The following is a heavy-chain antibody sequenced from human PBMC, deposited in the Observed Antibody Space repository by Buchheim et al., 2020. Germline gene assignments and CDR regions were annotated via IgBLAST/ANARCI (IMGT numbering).Heavy chain of an antibody. J-gene: IGHJ3*02. V-gene: IGHV4-34*02. CDR2: IDHSGST. CDR3: ARGRRVTHLTGDDAFDI. Sequence: QVQLQQWGAGLLKPAETLSLTCAVSGGSFTDYYWSWIRQPPGKGLEWIGDIDHSGSTNYNPSLKSRVVISVDTSKNQFSLKLTSVTAADAVLYFCARGRRVTHLTGDDAFDIWGHGT. D-gene: IGHD7-27*01. CDR1: GGSFTDYY.